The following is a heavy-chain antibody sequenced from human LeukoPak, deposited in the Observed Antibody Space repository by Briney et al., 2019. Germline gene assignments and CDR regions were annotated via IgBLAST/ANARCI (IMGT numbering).Heavy chain of an antibody. CDR1: GGSISSYY. Sequence: RSSETLSLTCTVSGGSISSYYWSWIRQPPGKGLEWIGYIYYRGGTNYNPSLKSGVTISVDTSKNQFSLKLSSVTAADTAVYYCARVGVMIRGVINWFDPWGQGTLVTVS. J-gene: IGHJ5*02. D-gene: IGHD3-10*01. CDR3: ARVGVMIRGVINWFDP. CDR2: IYYRGGT. V-gene: IGHV4-59*01.